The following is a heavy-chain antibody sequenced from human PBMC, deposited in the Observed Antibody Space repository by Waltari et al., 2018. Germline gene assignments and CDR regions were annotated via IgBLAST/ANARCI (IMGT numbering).Heavy chain of an antibody. CDR1: GYTFTRFG. CDR2: TSVHNGNT. J-gene: IGHJ5*02. Sequence: QAQLVQSGVEVKKPGASVKVSCKASGYTFTRFGINWVRQAPGQGLEWMGWTSVHNGNTDYSQKFQGRVTMTTDTSTSTAYMELSSLRSEDTAVYYCASSASGITGIRGDPWGQGTLVTVSS. CDR3: ASSASGITGIRGDP. V-gene: IGHV1-18*01. D-gene: IGHD1-20*01.